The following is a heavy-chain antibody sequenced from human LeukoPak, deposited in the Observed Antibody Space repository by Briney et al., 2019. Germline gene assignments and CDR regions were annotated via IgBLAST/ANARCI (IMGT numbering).Heavy chain of an antibody. CDR1: GGSIRSHY. V-gene: IGHV4-34*01. Sequence: PSETLSLTCTVSGGSIRSHYWSWIRQPPGKGLEWIGEINHSGSTNYNPSLKSRVTISVDTSKNQFSLKLSSVTAADTAVYYCARGPTWGRSFDYWGQGTLVTVSS. J-gene: IGHJ4*02. CDR3: ARGPTWGRSFDY. CDR2: INHSGST. D-gene: IGHD3-16*01.